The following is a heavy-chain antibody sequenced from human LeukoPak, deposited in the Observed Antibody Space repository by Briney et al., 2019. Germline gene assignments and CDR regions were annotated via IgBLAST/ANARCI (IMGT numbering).Heavy chain of an antibody. Sequence: RASVKVSCKASGYTFTNYVISWVRQAPGQGLEWMGWISAYNGNTNYAQKLQGRVTMTTDTSTSTAYMELRSLKSDDTAVYYCARDLSCRSTSCYGRFDPWGQGTLVTVSS. CDR3: ARDLSCRSTSCYGRFDP. CDR2: ISAYNGNT. CDR1: GYTFTNYV. J-gene: IGHJ5*02. D-gene: IGHD2-2*01. V-gene: IGHV1-18*01.